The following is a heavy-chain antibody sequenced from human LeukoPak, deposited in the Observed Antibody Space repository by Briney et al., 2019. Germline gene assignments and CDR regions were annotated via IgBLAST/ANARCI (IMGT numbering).Heavy chain of an antibody. CDR2: TYSGGST. CDR1: GFTVSSNY. J-gene: IGHJ4*02. V-gene: IGHV3-53*01. CDR3: ARGLPPRY. Sequence: GGSLRLSCAASGFTVSSNYMSWVRQAPGKGLEWVSVTYSGGSTYYADSVKGRFTISRDNAKNSLYLQMNSLRAEDTAVYYCARGLPPRYWGQGTLVTVSS.